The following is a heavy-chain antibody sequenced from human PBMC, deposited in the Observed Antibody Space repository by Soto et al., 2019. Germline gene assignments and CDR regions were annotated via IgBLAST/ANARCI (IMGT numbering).Heavy chain of an antibody. CDR2: ISDSGDTT. V-gene: IGHV3-23*01. Sequence: GGSLRLSCAASGFTFSYYAMTWVRQAPGKGLEWVSGISDSGDTTHDADSVKGRFTISRDNSRNTLYLQMNRLRAEDTAVYYCATDYGRKGHNWILDRWGQGTLVTVSS. J-gene: IGHJ5*02. D-gene: IGHD2-2*03. CDR3: ATDYGRKGHNWILDR. CDR1: GFTFSYYA.